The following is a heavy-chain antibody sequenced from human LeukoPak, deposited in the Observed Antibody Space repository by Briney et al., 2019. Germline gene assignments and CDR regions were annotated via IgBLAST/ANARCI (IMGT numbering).Heavy chain of an antibody. CDR1: GFTFSGYA. V-gene: IGHV3-23*01. Sequence: PGGSLRLSCAASGFTFSGYAMSWVRQAPGKGLEWVSAIVGGGGTTFYADSVKGRFTTSRDNSKNTVFLQMNSLRAEDTAVYFCAKARLSTGWAYNDYWGQGTLVTVS. CDR3: AKARLSTGWAYNDY. CDR2: IVGGGGTT. D-gene: IGHD6-19*01. J-gene: IGHJ4*02.